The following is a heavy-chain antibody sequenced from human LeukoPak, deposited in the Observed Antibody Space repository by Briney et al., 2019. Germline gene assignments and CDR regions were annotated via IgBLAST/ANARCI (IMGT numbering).Heavy chain of an antibody. CDR2: IYYSGST. V-gene: IGHV4-59*12. D-gene: IGHD2-15*01. CDR3: AKNLGYCSGGSCYSPPAVAFDI. CDR1: GGSISSYY. J-gene: IGHJ3*02. Sequence: PSETLSLTCTVSGGSISSYYRSWIRQPPGRGLEWIGYIYYSGSTYYNPSLKSRVTISVDTSKNQFSLKLSSVTAADTAVYYCAKNLGYCSGGSCYSPPAVAFDIWGQGTMVTVSS.